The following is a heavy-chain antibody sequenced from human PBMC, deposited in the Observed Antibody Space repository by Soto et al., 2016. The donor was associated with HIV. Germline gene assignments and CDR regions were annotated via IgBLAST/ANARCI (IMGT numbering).Heavy chain of an antibody. Sequence: EVQLVESGGGLVQPGGSLRVSCAASGFTFSTYKMNWVRQAPGKGLEWVAFITSSGSAIYYADSVKGRFNISRDNAKNLLYLQMNSLRAEDTAVYYCAREKGYYESSGLGYWGQGNPGHRLL. CDR2: ITSSGSAI. D-gene: IGHD3-22*01. CDR1: GFTFSTYK. J-gene: IGHJ4*02. V-gene: IGHV3-48*01. CDR3: AREKGYYESSGLGY.